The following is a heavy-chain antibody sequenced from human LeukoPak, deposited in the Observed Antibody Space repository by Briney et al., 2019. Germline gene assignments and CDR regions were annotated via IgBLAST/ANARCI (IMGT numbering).Heavy chain of an antibody. J-gene: IGHJ5*02. V-gene: IGHV4-61*02. CDR2: IYTSGST. Sequence: PSETLSLTCTVSGDSINSGPYYWSWIRQPAGKGLEWIGRIYTSGSTNYNPSLKSRVTMSVDTSKNQFSLKLSSVTAADTAMYYCARAIEEEDDYSNYYPNWFDPWGQGTLITVSS. D-gene: IGHD4-11*01. CDR1: GDSINSGPYY. CDR3: ARAIEEEDDYSNYYPNWFDP.